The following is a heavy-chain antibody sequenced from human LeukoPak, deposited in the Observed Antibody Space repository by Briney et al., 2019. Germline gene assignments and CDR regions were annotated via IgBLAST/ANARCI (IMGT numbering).Heavy chain of an antibody. CDR1: GGSISSYY. D-gene: IGHD5-12*01. J-gene: IGHJ4*02. V-gene: IGHV4-59*08. Sequence: SETLSLTCTVSGGSISSYYWSWIRQPPGKGLEWIGYIYYSGSTNYNPSLKGRVTISVDTSKNQFSLKLSSVTAADTAVYYCARHAEIVATIIWGQGTLVTVSS. CDR3: ARHAEIVATII. CDR2: IYYSGST.